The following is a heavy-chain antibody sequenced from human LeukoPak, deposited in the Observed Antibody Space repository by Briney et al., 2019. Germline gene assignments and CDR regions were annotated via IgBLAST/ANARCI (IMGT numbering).Heavy chain of an antibody. CDR2: IRQDGSEE. D-gene: IGHD3-3*01. Sequence: GGSLRLSCAASGFTFSNSCMTWVRQAPGKGLEWVANIRQDGSEETYVDSVRGRFTISRDNAKNSLYLQMNTLRAEDTAMYYCARDRSISGVVTLDYWGQGALVTVSS. CDR1: GFTFSNSC. J-gene: IGHJ4*02. V-gene: IGHV3-7*01. CDR3: ARDRSISGVVTLDY.